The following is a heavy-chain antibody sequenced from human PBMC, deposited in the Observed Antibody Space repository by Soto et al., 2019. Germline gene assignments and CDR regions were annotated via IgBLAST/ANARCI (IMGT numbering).Heavy chain of an antibody. CDR3: ARERTARFDP. Sequence: SETLSLTCAVFGGSIQSGGSSWTWIRQPPGKGLEWIGYIYDSGNTNYNPSLKSRVTISMDRSKNQFSLNISSVTAADTAIYYCARERTARFDPWGQGTLVTVSS. CDR2: IYDSGNT. J-gene: IGHJ5*02. V-gene: IGHV4-30-2*01. D-gene: IGHD5-18*01. CDR1: GGSIQSGGSS.